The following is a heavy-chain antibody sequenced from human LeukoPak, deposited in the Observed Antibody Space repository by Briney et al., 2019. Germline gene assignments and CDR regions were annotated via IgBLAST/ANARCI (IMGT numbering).Heavy chain of an antibody. CDR2: ISSSSSYI. Sequence: GGSLRLSCAASGFTFSSYSMNWVRQAPGKGLEWVSSISSSSSYIHYADSVKGRFTISRDNAKNSLYLQMNSLRAEDTAVYYCARDEYDILTDYDYWGQGILVTVSS. V-gene: IGHV3-21*01. D-gene: IGHD3-9*01. CDR3: ARDEYDILTDYDY. J-gene: IGHJ4*02. CDR1: GFTFSSYS.